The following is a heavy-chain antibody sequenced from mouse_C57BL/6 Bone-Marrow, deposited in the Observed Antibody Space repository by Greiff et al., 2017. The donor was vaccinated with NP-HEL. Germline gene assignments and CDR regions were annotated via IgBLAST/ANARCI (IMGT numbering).Heavy chain of an antibody. CDR1: GFTFSDYY. Sequence: EVKVVESEGGLVQPGRSMKLSCTASGFTFSDYYMAWVRQVPEKGLEWVANINYDGSSTYYLDSLKSRFIISRDNAKNILYLQMSSLKSEDTATYYCARGDYYGSEPLLFAYWGQGTLVTVSA. V-gene: IGHV5-16*01. D-gene: IGHD1-1*01. CDR3: ARGDYYGSEPLLFAY. J-gene: IGHJ3*01. CDR2: INYDGSST.